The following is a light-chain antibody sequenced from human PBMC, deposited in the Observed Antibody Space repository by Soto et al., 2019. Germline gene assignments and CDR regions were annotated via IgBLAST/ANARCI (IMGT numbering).Light chain of an antibody. Sequence: QLVLTQPPSASGAPGQGVTISCSGTSSNIGSTTVNWYQQVPGTAPKLLIHSNSQRPSGVPDRFSGSRSGTSASLAISGLQSDDEADHYCATWDDSLSGPVFGGGTQLTVL. CDR2: SNS. J-gene: IGLJ2*01. CDR3: ATWDDSLSGPV. CDR1: SSNIGSTT. V-gene: IGLV1-44*01.